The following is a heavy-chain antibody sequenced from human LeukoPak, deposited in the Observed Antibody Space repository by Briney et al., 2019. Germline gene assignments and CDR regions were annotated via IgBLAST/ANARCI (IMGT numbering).Heavy chain of an antibody. V-gene: IGHV4-59*01. CDR1: GGSISSYY. CDR2: IYYSGST. D-gene: IGHD3-22*01. Sequence: PSETLSLTCTVSGGSISSYYWSWIRQPPGKGLEWIGYIYYSGSTNYNPSLKSRVTISVDTSKNQFSLKLSSVTAADTAVYYCARAAYYYDSSGYYTISNFDYWGQGTLVTVSS. J-gene: IGHJ4*02. CDR3: ARAAYYYDSSGYYTISNFDY.